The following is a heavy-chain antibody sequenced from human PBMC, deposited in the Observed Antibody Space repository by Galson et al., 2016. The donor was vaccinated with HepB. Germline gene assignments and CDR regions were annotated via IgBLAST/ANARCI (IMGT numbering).Heavy chain of an antibody. Sequence: SLRLSCAVSGFTVIHNYMSWVRQAPGQGLEWVSVIYSGGSTSYADSVQVRFTISSDNSNNTLYLPMNSLRADDTAIYYCAREQGEALRGYTYGFPSGFDYWGQGTLVTVSS. CDR1: GFTVIHNY. CDR3: AREQGEALRGYTYGFPSGFDY. V-gene: IGHV3-53*01. J-gene: IGHJ4*02. D-gene: IGHD5-18*01. CDR2: IYSGGST.